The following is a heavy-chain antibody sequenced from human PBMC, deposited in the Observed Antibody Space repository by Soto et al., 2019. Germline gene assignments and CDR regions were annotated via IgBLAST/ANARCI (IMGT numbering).Heavy chain of an antibody. V-gene: IGHV3-23*01. CDR1: GFSFPDYD. CDR3: AKEGRMRSPAGDYFDS. D-gene: IGHD3-10*01. CDR2: VGRFGNT. J-gene: IGHJ4*02. Sequence: EVVLLDSGGHLVQPGGSLRLSCEVSGFSFPDYDMNWVRQTPGQGLEWVAAVGRFGNTYYRDSVRGRFTISRDDSRNTVYLQMNRLRVEDTAVYFCAKEGRMRSPAGDYFDSWAQGSLVTVSS.